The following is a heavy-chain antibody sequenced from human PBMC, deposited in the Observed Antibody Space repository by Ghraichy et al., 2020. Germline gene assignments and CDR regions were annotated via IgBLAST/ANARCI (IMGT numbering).Heavy chain of an antibody. CDR2: IYNTGKT. D-gene: IGHD5-12*01. CDR3: TNAGGSAWSSIT. J-gene: IGHJ4*02. Sequence: GGSLRLSCVASGFSVINSYMSWVRQAPGKGLEGVSVIYNTGKTYYTDSVKGRFTISRDHSKNTLYLQMNSLSPEDTGIYYCTNAGGSAWSSITWGQGTLDTVSS. CDR1: GFSVINSY. V-gene: IGHV3-53*01.